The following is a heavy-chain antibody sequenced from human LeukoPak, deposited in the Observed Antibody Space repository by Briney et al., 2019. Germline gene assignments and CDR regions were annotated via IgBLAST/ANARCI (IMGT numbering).Heavy chain of an antibody. Sequence: GGSLRLSCAASGFTFTTHSMNWVRQAPGKGLEWVSYISSSSSYIYYVDSVRGRFTISRDNANNSLYLQMNSLRAEDTALYYCARSGAPTPDYWGQGTLVIVSS. CDR1: GFTFTTHS. J-gene: IGHJ4*02. D-gene: IGHD2-15*01. V-gene: IGHV3-21*01. CDR2: ISSSSSYI. CDR3: ARSGAPTPDY.